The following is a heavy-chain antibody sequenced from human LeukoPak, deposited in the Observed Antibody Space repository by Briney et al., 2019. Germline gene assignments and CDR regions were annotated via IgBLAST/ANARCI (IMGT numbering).Heavy chain of an antibody. D-gene: IGHD3-22*01. CDR2: IRYDRSNK. V-gene: IGHV3-30*02. CDR1: GFTFSSYG. CDR3: AKDPTSYYYDSSVDY. Sequence: GGSLRLSCAASGFTFSSYGMHWVRQAPGKGLEWVAFIRYDRSNKYYADSVKGRFTISRDNSKNTLYLQMNSLRAEDTAVYYCAKDPTSYYYDSSVDYWGQGTLVTVSS. J-gene: IGHJ4*02.